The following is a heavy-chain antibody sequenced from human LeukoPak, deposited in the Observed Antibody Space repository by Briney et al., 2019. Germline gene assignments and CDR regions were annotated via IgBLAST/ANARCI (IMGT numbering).Heavy chain of an antibody. J-gene: IGHJ3*02. CDR2: ISYDGSNK. CDR1: GITFSSYA. CDR3: AKTYYDFWSAQGAFDI. V-gene: IGHV3-30*04. D-gene: IGHD3-3*01. Sequence: GGSLRLSCAASGITFSSYAMHWVRQAPGKGLEWVAVISYDGSNKFYADSVKGRFTISRDNSKNTLYLLMNTLRAEDTAVYYCAKTYYDFWSAQGAFDIWGQGTMVTVSS.